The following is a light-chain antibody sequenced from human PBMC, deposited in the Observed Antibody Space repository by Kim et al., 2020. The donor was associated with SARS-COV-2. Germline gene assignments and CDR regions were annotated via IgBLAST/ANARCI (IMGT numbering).Light chain of an antibody. CDR1: KLGDKY. Sequence: VSPGQTASITCSGDKLGDKYPCWYQQKPGQSPVLVIYQDRERSTGIPERFSGSNSGNTATLTVSGTQAMDEADFYCQAWDSSTGGVFGGGTTVTVL. J-gene: IGLJ2*01. V-gene: IGLV3-1*01. CDR3: QAWDSSTGGV. CDR2: QDR.